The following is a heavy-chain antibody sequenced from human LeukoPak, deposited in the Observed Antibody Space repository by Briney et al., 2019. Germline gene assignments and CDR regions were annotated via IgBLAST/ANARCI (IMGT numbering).Heavy chain of an antibody. CDR1: GFTFSSYS. CDR3: ASVQGATEPLYYFDY. J-gene: IGHJ4*02. V-gene: IGHV3-21*01. D-gene: IGHD1-26*01. CDR2: ISSSSSYM. Sequence: GGSLRLSCAASGFTFSSYSMNWVRQAPGKGLEWVSSISSSSSYMYYADSVKGRFAISRDNAKNSLYLQMNSLRAEDTAVYYCASVQGATEPLYYFDYWGQGTLVTVSS.